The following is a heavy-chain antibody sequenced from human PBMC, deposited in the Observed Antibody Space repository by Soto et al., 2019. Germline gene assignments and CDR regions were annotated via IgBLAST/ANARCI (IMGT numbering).Heavy chain of an antibody. CDR3: ARENRYGFAL. J-gene: IGHJ6*02. CDR2: IIPILGIT. V-gene: IGHV1-69*08. Sequence: QVQLVQSGAEVKKPGSSVKVSCKASEGTFTTTTISWVRQAPGQGLEWMGRIIPILGITNNAPEIQGRVTISADKSTSTADMELSSLRSEDSAVYYCARENRYGFALWGQGTTVTVSS. CDR1: EGTFTTTT.